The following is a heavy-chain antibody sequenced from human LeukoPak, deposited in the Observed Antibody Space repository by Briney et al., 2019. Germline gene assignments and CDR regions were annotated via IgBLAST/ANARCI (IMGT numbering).Heavy chain of an antibody. D-gene: IGHD2-2*01. J-gene: IGHJ4*02. CDR2: INHSGST. Sequence: SETLSLTCAVYGGSFSGYYWSWIRQPPGKGLEWIGEINHSGSTNYNPSLKSRVTISVDTSKNQFSLKLSSVTAADTAVYYCSRGPTRRSSTSCHIGPFDYWGQGTLVTVSS. CDR1: GGSFSGYY. V-gene: IGHV4-34*01. CDR3: SRGPTRRSSTSCHIGPFDY.